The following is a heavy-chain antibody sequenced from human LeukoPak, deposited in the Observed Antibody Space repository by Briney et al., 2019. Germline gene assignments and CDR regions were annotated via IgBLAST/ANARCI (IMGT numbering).Heavy chain of an antibody. V-gene: IGHV3-23*01. CDR2: ISGSGGST. CDR3: AGNGGGIAAAIEY. J-gene: IGHJ4*02. CDR1: GLTCSSYT. Sequence: SGLTCSSYTMRWVRQHQRKRLEWVSAISGSGGSTYYADSVKGRFTISRDNSKNTLYLQMNSLRAEDTAVYYCAGNGGGIAAAIEYWGQGTLVTVSS. D-gene: IGHD6-13*01.